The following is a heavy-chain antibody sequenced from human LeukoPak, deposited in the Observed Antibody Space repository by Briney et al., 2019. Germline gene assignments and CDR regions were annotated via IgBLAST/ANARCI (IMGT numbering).Heavy chain of an antibody. CDR2: IYTSGST. CDR3: AREEDSSFDY. Sequence: KTSQTLSLTCTVSGGSISSGSYYWSWIRQPAGKGLEWIGRIYTSGSTNYNPPLKSRVTISVDTSKNQFSLKLSSVAAADTAVYYCAREEDSSFDYWGQGTLVTVSS. D-gene: IGHD2-15*01. J-gene: IGHJ4*02. CDR1: GGSISSGSYY. V-gene: IGHV4-61*02.